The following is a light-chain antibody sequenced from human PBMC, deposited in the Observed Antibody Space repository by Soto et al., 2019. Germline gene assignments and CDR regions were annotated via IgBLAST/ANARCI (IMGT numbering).Light chain of an antibody. CDR2: DNN. Sequence: QSVLTQPPSVSAAPGQKVTISCSGSSSNIGNNYVSWYQQLPGTAPKLLIYDNNKRPSGIPDRISGSKSGTSATLGITGLQTGDEADYYCGTWDSSLSAYVFGTGTKVTAL. CDR1: SSNIGNNY. J-gene: IGLJ1*01. V-gene: IGLV1-51*01. CDR3: GTWDSSLSAYV.